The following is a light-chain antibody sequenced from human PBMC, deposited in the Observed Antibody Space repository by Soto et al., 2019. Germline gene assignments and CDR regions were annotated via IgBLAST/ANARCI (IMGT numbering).Light chain of an antibody. J-gene: IGLJ3*02. CDR3: SSYTSSSSLKWV. CDR1: GSDFGGYNY. CDR2: EVS. Sequence: QSALTQPASVSGSPGQSISISCTGTGSDFGGYNYVSWYQQHPGKAPKLMIYEVSNRPSGVSNRFSGSKSGNTASLTISGLQAEDEADYYCSSYTSSSSLKWVFGGGTQLTVL. V-gene: IGLV2-14*01.